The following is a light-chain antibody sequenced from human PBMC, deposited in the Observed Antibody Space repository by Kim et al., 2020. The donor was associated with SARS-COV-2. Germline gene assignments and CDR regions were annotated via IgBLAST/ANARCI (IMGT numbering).Light chain of an antibody. V-gene: IGLV4-69*01. CDR1: SGHSSDA. CDR2: LNSDGSH. CDR3: QTWGTGIRV. J-gene: IGLJ3*02. Sequence: ASVKLTCTLGSGHSSDAIAWHQQQPEKGPRYLMKLNSDGSHSKGDGIPDRFSGSSSGAERYLTSSSLQYEDEADYYCQTWGTGIRVFGGGTQLTVL.